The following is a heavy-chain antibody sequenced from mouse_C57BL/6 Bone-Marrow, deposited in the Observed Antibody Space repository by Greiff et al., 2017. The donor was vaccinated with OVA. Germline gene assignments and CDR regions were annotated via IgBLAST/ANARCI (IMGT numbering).Heavy chain of an antibody. J-gene: IGHJ3*01. V-gene: IGHV5-4*03. CDR2: ISDGGSYT. Sequence: EVKVVESGGGLVKPGGSLKLSCAASGFTFSSYAMSWVRQTPEKRLEWVATISDGGSYTYYPDNVKGRFTISRDNAKNNLYLQMSHLKSEDTAMYYCERVTAPITTFAYWGQGTLVTVSA. CDR3: ERVTAPITTFAY. CDR1: GFTFSSYA. D-gene: IGHD2-4*01.